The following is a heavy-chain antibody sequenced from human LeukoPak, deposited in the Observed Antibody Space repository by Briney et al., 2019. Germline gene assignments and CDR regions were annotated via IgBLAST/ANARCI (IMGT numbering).Heavy chain of an antibody. J-gene: IGHJ3*02. CDR2: IYYSGST. V-gene: IGHV4-59*01. CDR1: GGSISSYY. Sequence: SETLSLTCTVSGGSISSYYWSWIRQPPGKGLEWIGYIYYSGSTNYNPSLKSRVTISVDTTKNQFSLKLSSVTAADTAVYYCARGQDFWSGLWAFGIWGQGTMVTVSS. D-gene: IGHD3-3*01. CDR3: ARGQDFWSGLWAFGI.